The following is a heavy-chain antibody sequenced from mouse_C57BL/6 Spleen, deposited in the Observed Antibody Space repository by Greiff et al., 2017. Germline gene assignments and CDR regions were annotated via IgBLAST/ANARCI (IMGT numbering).Heavy chain of an antibody. D-gene: IGHD1-1*01. J-gene: IGHJ2*01. Sequence: QVQLKESGAELVKPGASVKISCKASGYAFSSYWMNWVKQRPGKGLEWIGQIYPGDGDTNYNGKFKGKATLTADKSSSTAYMQLSSLTSEDSAVYFCARGGTTVVRDYWGQGTTLTVSS. CDR3: ARGGTTVVRDY. CDR2: IYPGDGDT. V-gene: IGHV1-80*01. CDR1: GYAFSSYW.